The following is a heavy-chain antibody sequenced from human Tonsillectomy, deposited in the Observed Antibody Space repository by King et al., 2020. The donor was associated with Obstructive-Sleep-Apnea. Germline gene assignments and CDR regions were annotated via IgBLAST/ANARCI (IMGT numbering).Heavy chain of an antibody. CDR3: AKDRKGARGYFDY. CDR1: GFTFSGYA. V-gene: IGHV3-23*04. D-gene: IGHD1-14*01. CDR2: ISGSGGST. J-gene: IGHJ4*02. Sequence: VQLVESGGGLVQPGGSLRLSCAASGFTFSGYAMSWVRQAPGRGLEWVSAISGSGGSTYYADSVKGRFTISRDNSKNTLYLQMNSLRAEDTAVYYCAKDRKGARGYFDYWGQGTLVTVSS.